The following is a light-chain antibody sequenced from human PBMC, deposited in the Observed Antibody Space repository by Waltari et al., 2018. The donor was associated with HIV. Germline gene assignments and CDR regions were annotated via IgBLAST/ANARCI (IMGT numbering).Light chain of an antibody. CDR3: QVYGGSPRWT. V-gene: IGKV3-20*01. CDR1: QSITQKS. J-gene: IGKJ1*01. Sequence: VLTKSPATLSVSPGGHATPSCRASQSITQKSLTGYTQRPGQAPRLVLFASSTRATGIPDRFRGRESGTEFTLTIRRLEPEDFAVYYCQVYGGSPRWTFGPGTRLELK. CDR2: ASS.